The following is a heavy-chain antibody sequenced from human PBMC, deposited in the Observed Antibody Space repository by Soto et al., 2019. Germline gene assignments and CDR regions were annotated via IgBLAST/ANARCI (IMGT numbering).Heavy chain of an antibody. D-gene: IGHD2-15*01. CDR3: ARDAAVPGESDRFDY. CDR1: GDSVTTNHW. J-gene: IGHJ4*02. CDR2: AYHNGLT. Sequence: PSETLSLTCAVSGDSVTTNHWWSGVRQAPGKGLEWSGEAYHNGLTNYNPSLKGRVTMSVDTSKNQFSLKLTSVTAADTAIYYCARDAAVPGESDRFDYWGQGTLVTVSS. V-gene: IGHV4-4*02.